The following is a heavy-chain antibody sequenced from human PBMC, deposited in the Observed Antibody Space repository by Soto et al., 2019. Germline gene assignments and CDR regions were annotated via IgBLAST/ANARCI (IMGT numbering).Heavy chain of an antibody. D-gene: IGHD2-2*01. CDR2: ISGSGGST. CDR1: GFTFSSYA. V-gene: IGHV3-23*01. J-gene: IGHJ4*02. Sequence: EVQLLESGGGLVQPGGSLRLSCAASGFTFSSYAMSWVRQAPGKWLEWVSAISGSGGSTYYADSVKGRFTISRDNSKNTLYVQVNSLSAEDTAVWYCAKTQYQLLGWGQGTLVTVSS. CDR3: AKTQYQLLG.